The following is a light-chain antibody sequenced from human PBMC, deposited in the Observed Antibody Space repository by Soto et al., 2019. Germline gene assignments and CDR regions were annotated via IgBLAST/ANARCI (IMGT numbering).Light chain of an antibody. V-gene: IGKV4-1*01. J-gene: IGKJ1*01. CDR2: WAS. Sequence: DILMTQSPDSLAVSLGERATINCKSSQSVLSTSNSRNSLAWYQQKPGQPPKVPIYWASTRESGVPDRFGGSGSGTEFTLTISSLQAEDVAVYYCQQYYSTPWTFGQGTKVDIK. CDR3: QQYYSTPWT. CDR1: QSVLSTSNSRNS.